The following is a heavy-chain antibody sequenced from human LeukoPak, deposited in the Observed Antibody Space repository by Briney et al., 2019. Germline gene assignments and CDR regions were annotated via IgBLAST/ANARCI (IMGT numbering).Heavy chain of an antibody. D-gene: IGHD3-22*01. CDR2: IENTRST. Sequence: PSETLSLTCGVSGGSFNEYYWTWIRQSPGKGLEWIGRIENTRSTNYNPSLKSRATILIDTSKNQVSLRLRFVAAADTAVYYCWLLSPTGDLWGQGSLVTVSS. CDR1: GGSFNEYY. J-gene: IGHJ4*02. CDR3: WLLSPTGDL. V-gene: IGHV4-34*01.